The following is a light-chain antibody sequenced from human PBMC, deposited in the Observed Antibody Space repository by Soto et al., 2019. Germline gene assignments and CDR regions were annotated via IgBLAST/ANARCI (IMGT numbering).Light chain of an antibody. CDR2: DVT. CDR1: KEVATYNR. V-gene: IGLV2-18*01. Sequence: QSVLTQPPSVSGSPGQSVTISCTGTKEVATYNRVSWYQQTLGTSPKLLIYDVTKRASGISDRFSGSKSGNTASLTISGLHTDDEGDYYCGLYTIAETVVLGGGTKVTVL. J-gene: IGLJ2*01. CDR3: GLYTIAETVV.